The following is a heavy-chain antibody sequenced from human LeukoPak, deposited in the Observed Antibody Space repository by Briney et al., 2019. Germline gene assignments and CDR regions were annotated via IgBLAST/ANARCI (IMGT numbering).Heavy chain of an antibody. CDR2: INHSGST. CDR1: GGSFSGYY. D-gene: IGHD2-2*01. CDR3: ARGGVGYQLHRRSWFDP. J-gene: IGHJ5*02. Sequence: PSETLSLTCAVYGGSFSGYYWSWIRRPPGKGLEWIGEINHSGSTNYNPSLKSRVTISVDTSKNQFSLKLSSVTAADTAVYYCARGGVGYQLHRRSWFDPWGQGTLVTVSS. V-gene: IGHV4-34*01.